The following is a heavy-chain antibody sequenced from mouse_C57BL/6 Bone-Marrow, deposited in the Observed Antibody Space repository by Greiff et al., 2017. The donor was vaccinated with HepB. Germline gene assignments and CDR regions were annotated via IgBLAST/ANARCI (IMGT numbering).Heavy chain of an antibody. CDR3: ARRVYYGSSYLYAMDY. CDR1: GFTFSDYG. J-gene: IGHJ4*01. CDR2: ISSGSSTI. D-gene: IGHD1-1*01. V-gene: IGHV5-17*01. Sequence: EVMLVESGGGLVKPGGSLKLSCAASGFTFSDYGMHWVRQAPEKGLEWVAYISSGSSTIYYADTVKGRFTISRDNAKNTLFLQMTSLRSEDTAMYYCARRVYYGSSYLYAMDYWGQGTSVTVSS.